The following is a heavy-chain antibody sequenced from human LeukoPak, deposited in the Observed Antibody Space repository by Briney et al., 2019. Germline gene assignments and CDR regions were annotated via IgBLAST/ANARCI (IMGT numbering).Heavy chain of an antibody. Sequence: GGSLRLSCSASGFTFSTYAMHWVRQAPGKGLEWVAVIWYDGSNKYYADSVKGRFTISRDNSKNTLYLQMNSLRAEDTAVYYCARDLSGGGDFFDYWGQGTLVTVSS. CDR2: IWYDGSNK. J-gene: IGHJ4*02. D-gene: IGHD3-10*01. V-gene: IGHV3-33*08. CDR1: GFTFSTYA. CDR3: ARDLSGGGDFFDY.